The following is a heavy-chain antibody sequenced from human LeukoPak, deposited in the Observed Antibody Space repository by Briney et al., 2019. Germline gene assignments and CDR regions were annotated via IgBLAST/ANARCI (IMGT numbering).Heavy chain of an antibody. CDR1: GYSISSGYY. V-gene: IGHV4-38-2*02. Sequence: SETLSLTCAVSGYSISSGYYWGWIRQPPGKGLERIGSIYHSGSTYYNPSLKSRVTISVDTSKNQFSLKLSSVTAADTAVYYCARDLWGSSSWYYYYYMDVWGKGTTVTVSS. J-gene: IGHJ6*03. CDR2: IYHSGST. CDR3: ARDLWGSSSWYYYYYMDV. D-gene: IGHD6-13*01.